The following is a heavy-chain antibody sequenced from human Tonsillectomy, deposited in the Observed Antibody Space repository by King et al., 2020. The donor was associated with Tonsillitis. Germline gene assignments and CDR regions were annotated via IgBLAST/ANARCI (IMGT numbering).Heavy chain of an antibody. CDR1: GFTFSRHW. Sequence: QLVQSGGGLVQPGGSLRLSCAASGFTFSRHWMSWVRQAPGKGLEWVANIKQDGSEKYYVDSVKGRFTISRDNAKRSLYLQMNSLRAEDTAVYFCAREQQLVAYFDYWGQGTLVTVSS. CDR2: IKQDGSEK. D-gene: IGHD6-13*01. J-gene: IGHJ4*02. V-gene: IGHV3-7*01. CDR3: AREQQLVAYFDY.